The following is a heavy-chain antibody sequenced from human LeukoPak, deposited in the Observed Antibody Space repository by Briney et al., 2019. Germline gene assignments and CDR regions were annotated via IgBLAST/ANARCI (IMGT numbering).Heavy chain of an antibody. D-gene: IGHD3-22*01. J-gene: IGHJ4*02. Sequence: PGGSLRLSCAASGFIFNNYDMHWVRQAPGKGLEWVAFDRYDGSNKNYADSVKGRFTISRDNSKNTLYLQKNSLRVEDTAMYYCARDPEGEYYNDSSGGFDYWGQGTLVIVSS. V-gene: IGHV3-30*02. CDR2: DRYDGSNK. CDR3: ARDPEGEYYNDSSGGFDY. CDR1: GFIFNNYD.